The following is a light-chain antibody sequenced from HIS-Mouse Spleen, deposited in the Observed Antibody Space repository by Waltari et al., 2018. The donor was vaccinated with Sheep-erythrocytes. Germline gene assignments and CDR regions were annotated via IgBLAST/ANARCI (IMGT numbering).Light chain of an antibody. V-gene: IGLV2-23*01. J-gene: IGLJ3*02. CDR1: SSDVGSYNL. CDR3: CSYAGSSTPGV. CDR2: EGS. Sequence: QSALTQPASVSGSPGQSITISCTGTSSDVGSYNLVSWSQQHPGKAPKLMIYEGSKRPSGISTRFAVSKSGKTASLTISGLQAEDEADYYCCSYAGSSTPGVFGGGTKLTVL.